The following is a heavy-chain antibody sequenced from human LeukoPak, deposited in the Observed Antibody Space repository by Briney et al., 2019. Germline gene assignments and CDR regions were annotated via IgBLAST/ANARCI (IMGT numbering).Heavy chain of an antibody. J-gene: IGHJ4*02. CDR3: ARDPGYCSSTSCYNVY. CDR2: ISSSSSTI. CDR1: GNYW. V-gene: IGHV3-48*01. Sequence: GGSLRLSCAASGNYWTHWVRQAPGKGLEWVSYISSSSSTIYYADSVKGRFTISRDNAKNSLYLQMNSLGAEDTAVYYCARDPGYCSSTSCYNVYWGQGTLVTVSS. D-gene: IGHD2-2*02.